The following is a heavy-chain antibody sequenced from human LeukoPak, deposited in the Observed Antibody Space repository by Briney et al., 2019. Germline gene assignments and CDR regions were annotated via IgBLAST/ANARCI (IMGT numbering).Heavy chain of an antibody. J-gene: IGHJ4*02. CDR3: ATIGSSSHYFDN. V-gene: IGHV3-21*01. CDR1: GFSFRSSD. CDR2: ISGSGSHT. Sequence: GGSLRLSCAASGFSFRSSDMNWGRQAPGKGLEWVSSISGSGSHTYYADSVKGRFTISRDNANNLLYLQMNSLRAEDTALYYCATIGSSSHYFDNWGQGTLVTVSP. D-gene: IGHD6-6*01.